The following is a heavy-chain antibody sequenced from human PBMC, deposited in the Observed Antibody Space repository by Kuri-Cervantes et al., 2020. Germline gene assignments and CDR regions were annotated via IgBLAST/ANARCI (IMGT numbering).Heavy chain of an antibody. V-gene: IGHV4-34*01. J-gene: IGHJ3*02. CDR1: GGSFSGYY. D-gene: IGHD3-10*01. CDR3: ARGPYYYGSGPSHAFDI. Sequence: SETLSLTCSIYGGSFSGYYWSWIRQAPGKGLEWIGEITHRGGTTYNPSLKSRVTISADMSKNQFSLKLSSVTAADTAVYYCARGPYYYGSGPSHAFDIWGQGTMVTVSS. CDR2: ITHRGGT.